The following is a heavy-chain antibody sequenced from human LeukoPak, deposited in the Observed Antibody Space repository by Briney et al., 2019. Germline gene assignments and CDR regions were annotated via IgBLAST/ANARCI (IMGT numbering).Heavy chain of an antibody. J-gene: IGHJ6*02. CDR1: GYTFTGYY. Sequence: ASAKVSCKASGYTFTGYYMHWVRQAPGQGLEWMGWINPNSGGTNYAQKFQGWVTMTRDTSISTAYMELSRLRSDDTAVYYCARADGSGSFYGMDVWGQGTTVTVSS. D-gene: IGHD3-10*01. CDR2: INPNSGGT. CDR3: ARADGSGSFYGMDV. V-gene: IGHV1-2*04.